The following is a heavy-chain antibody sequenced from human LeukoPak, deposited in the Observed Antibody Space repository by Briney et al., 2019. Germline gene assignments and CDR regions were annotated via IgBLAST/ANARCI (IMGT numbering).Heavy chain of an antibody. CDR1: GFTFSSYA. D-gene: IGHD3-10*01. J-gene: IGHJ4*02. CDR2: ISGSGGST. CDR3: AKTVLQEYYFDY. Sequence: PGGSLGLSCAASGFTFSSYAMSWVRQAPGKGLEWVSAISGSGGSTYYADSVKGRFTISRDNPKNTLYLQMNSLRAEDTAVYYCAKTVLQEYYFDYWGQGTLVTVSS. V-gene: IGHV3-23*01.